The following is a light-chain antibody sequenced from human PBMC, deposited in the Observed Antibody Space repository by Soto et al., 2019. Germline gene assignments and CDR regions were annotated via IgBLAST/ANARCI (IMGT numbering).Light chain of an antibody. J-gene: IGKJ3*01. Sequence: EIVLTQSPATLSLSPGERATPSCRASQSVSSYLAWYQQKPGQAPRLLIYDASNRATGIPARFSGSGSGTDFTLTISSLEPEDFAVYYCQQRSNWPPITFGPGT. CDR2: DAS. CDR1: QSVSSY. V-gene: IGKV3-11*01. CDR3: QQRSNWPPIT.